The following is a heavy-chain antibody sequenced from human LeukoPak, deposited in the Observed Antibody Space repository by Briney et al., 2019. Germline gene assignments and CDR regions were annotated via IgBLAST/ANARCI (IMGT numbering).Heavy chain of an antibody. CDR3: ARRIQLWFRGDPPFDY. J-gene: IGHJ4*02. Sequence: SETLSLTCAVYGGSFSGYYWSWIRQPPGKGLEWIGNIYYSGSTYYNPSLKSRVTISVDTSKNQFSLKLSSVTAADTAVYYCARRIQLWFRGDPPFDYWGQGTLVTVSS. V-gene: IGHV4-34*01. CDR2: IYYSGST. D-gene: IGHD5-18*01. CDR1: GGSFSGYY.